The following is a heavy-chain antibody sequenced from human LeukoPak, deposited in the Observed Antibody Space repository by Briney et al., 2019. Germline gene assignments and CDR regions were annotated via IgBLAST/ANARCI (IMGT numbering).Heavy chain of an antibody. CDR2: ISGYNGHT. CDR1: GYTFTNYG. Sequence: GASVKVSCKASGYTFTNYGITWVRQAPGQGLEWMGWISGYNGHTNYAQKLQGRVTMTTDTSTSTAYMELWSLRSEDTAVYYRATHSPEWRYSGYSNYYYMDVWGKGTTVTVSS. CDR3: ATHSPEWRYSGYSNYYYMDV. V-gene: IGHV1-18*01. J-gene: IGHJ6*03. D-gene: IGHD5-12*01.